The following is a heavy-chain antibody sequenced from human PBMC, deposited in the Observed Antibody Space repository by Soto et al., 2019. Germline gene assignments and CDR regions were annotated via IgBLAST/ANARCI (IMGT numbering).Heavy chain of an antibody. Sequence: VQLVQSGAEVRKPGASVKVSCKSSGDSFNDYYIHWVRQAPGQGLEWMGWINPNGGVTKYAQNFQGWVTMTRDTSIRTVYMELSRLRSDDTAVYYCARESGGATATLDYYYFYMDVWGKGTTVTVSS. V-gene: IGHV1-2*04. CDR2: INPNGGVT. J-gene: IGHJ6*03. CDR3: ARESGGATATLDYYYFYMDV. CDR1: GDSFNDYY. D-gene: IGHD5-12*01.